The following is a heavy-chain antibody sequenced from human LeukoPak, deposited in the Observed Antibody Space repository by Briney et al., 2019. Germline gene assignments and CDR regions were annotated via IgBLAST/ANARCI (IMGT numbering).Heavy chain of an antibody. V-gene: IGHV1-2*02. D-gene: IGHD6-19*01. Sequence: ASVKVSCKASGYTFTGYYMHWVRQAPGQGLEWMGWINPNSGGTNYAQKFQGRVTMTRDASISTAYMELSSLTSDDTAVYYCARDSSGWYRWFDLWGQGTLVTVSS. J-gene: IGHJ5*02. CDR3: ARDSSGWYRWFDL. CDR2: INPNSGGT. CDR1: GYTFTGYY.